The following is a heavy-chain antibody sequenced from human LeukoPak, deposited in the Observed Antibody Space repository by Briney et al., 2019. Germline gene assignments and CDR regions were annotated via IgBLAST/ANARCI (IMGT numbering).Heavy chain of an antibody. CDR1: GFTFSSYA. CDR3: ATLLLGYGGYVGDY. J-gene: IGHJ4*02. Sequence: GGSLRLSCAASGFTFSSYAMHWVRQAPGKGLEWVAVISYDGSNKYYADSVKGRFTISRDNSKDTLYLQMNSLRAEDTAVYYCATLLLGYGGYVGDYWGQGTLVTVSS. D-gene: IGHD4-17*01. V-gene: IGHV3-30-3*01. CDR2: ISYDGSNK.